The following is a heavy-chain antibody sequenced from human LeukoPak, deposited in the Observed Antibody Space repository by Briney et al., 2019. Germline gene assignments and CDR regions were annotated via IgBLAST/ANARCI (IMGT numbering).Heavy chain of an antibody. D-gene: IGHD3-10*01. J-gene: IGHJ6*03. V-gene: IGHV4-4*02. Sequence: SETLSLTCAVSGGSISSSNWWSWVRQPPGKGLEWIGEIYHSGSTNYNPSLKSRVTISVDKSKNQFSLKLSSVTAADTAVYYCARGPLLLWFGESEPSSYYYYYMDVWGKGTTVTISS. CDR1: GGSISSSNW. CDR3: ARGPLLLWFGESEPSSYYYYYMDV. CDR2: IYHSGST.